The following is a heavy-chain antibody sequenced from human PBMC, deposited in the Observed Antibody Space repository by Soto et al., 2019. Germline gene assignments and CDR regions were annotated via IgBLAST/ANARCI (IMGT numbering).Heavy chain of an antibody. CDR2: IYNSGGS. J-gene: IGHJ4*02. V-gene: IGHV4-30-4*01. Sequence: SETLSLTCSVSGDSVRSGDYYWSSMRQAHGKGLGGIGYIYNSGGSYYTPSLKGRLTISIYTSKNQFSLKLNSVTAADTAIYYCVGTGTTYDYWGRGTLVTVSS. CDR1: GDSVRSGDYY. D-gene: IGHD4-17*01. CDR3: VGTGTTYDY.